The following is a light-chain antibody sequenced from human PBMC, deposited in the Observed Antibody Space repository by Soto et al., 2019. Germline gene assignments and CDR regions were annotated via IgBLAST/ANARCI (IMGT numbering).Light chain of an antibody. V-gene: IGKV1-5*03. J-gene: IGKJ5*01. CDR2: KAS. Sequence: DIQMTQSPSTLSASVGDRVTITCRASQSISDWLAWYQQKPGKAPYLLIYKASNLESGVPSRFSGSGSGTEFTLTISSLQPDDFATYYCQQHNDHPITFGQGTRLE. CDR1: QSISDW. CDR3: QQHNDHPIT.